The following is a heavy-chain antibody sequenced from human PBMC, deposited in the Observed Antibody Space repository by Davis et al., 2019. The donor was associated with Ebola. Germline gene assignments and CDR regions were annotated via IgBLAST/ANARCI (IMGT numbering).Heavy chain of an antibody. CDR1: GGSISSSSYY. V-gene: IGHV4-61*01. D-gene: IGHD3-16*02. CDR3: ARDSYDYVWGSYRGGLDY. J-gene: IGHJ4*02. CDR2: IYYSGST. Sequence: PGGSLRLSCTVSGGSISSSSYYWSWIRQPPGKGLEWIGYIYYSGSTNYNPSLKSRVTISVGTSKNQFSLKLSSVTAADTAVYYCARDSYDYVWGSYRGGLDYWGQGTLVTVSS.